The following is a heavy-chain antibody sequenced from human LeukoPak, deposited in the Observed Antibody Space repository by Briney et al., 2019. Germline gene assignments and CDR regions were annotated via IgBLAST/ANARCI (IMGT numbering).Heavy chain of an antibody. CDR3: ASSTEYSSSSGVYYYYYGMDV. V-gene: IGHV3-53*04. CDR2: IYSGGST. Sequence: GGSLRLSCAASGFIVSSNYMSWVRQAPGKGLEWVSVIYSGGSTYYADSVKGRFTISRHNSKNTLYLQMNSLRAEDTAVYYCASSTEYSSSSGVYYYYYGMDVWGQGTTVTVSS. D-gene: IGHD6-6*01. J-gene: IGHJ6*02. CDR1: GFIVSSNY.